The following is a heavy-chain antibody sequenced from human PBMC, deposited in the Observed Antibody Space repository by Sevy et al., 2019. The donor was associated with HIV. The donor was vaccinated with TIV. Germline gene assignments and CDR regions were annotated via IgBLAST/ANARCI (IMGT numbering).Heavy chain of an antibody. Sequence: GGSLRLSCTASGFTFGDNAMSWFRQAPGKGLEWVGFIRSKAYGGTTKYAASVKGRFTISRDDSKSIAYLQMNSLKTEDTAVYYCTTHDIMVRGADYYYYGMDVWGHGTTVTVSS. V-gene: IGHV3-49*03. CDR3: TTHDIMVRGADYYYYGMDV. CDR2: IRSKAYGGTT. J-gene: IGHJ6*02. CDR1: GFTFGDNA. D-gene: IGHD3-10*01.